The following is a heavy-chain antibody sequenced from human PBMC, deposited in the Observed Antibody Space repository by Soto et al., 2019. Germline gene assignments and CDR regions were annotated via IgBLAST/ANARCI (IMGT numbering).Heavy chain of an antibody. CDR2: IIPIFGTA. V-gene: IGHV1-69*06. Sequence: GASVKVSCKASGGSFSSYAISWVRQAPGQGLEWMGGIIPIFGTANYAQKFQGRVTITADKSTSTAYMELSSLRSEDTAVYYCARVLARRDGYKDLDYWGQGTLVTVSS. D-gene: IGHD5-12*01. CDR3: ARVLARRDGYKDLDY. J-gene: IGHJ4*02. CDR1: GGSFSSYA.